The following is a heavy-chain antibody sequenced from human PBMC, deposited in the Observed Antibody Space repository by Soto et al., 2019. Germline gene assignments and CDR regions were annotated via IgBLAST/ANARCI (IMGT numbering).Heavy chain of an antibody. J-gene: IGHJ5*02. CDR2: ISAYNGNT. CDR1: GYTFTSYG. V-gene: IGHV1-18*04. CDR3: ARFNPYASSGYYRS. D-gene: IGHD3-22*01. Sequence: ASVKVSCKASGYTFTSYGISWVRQAPGQGLEWMGWISAYNGNTNYAQKLQGRVTMTTDTSTSTAYMELRSLRSDDTAVYYCARFNPYASSGYYRSWGQGTLVTVSS.